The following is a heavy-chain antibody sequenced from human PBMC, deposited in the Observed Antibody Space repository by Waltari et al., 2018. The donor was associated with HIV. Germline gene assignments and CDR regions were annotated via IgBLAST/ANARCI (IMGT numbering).Heavy chain of an antibody. Sequence: EGQLVESGAGWGQPGGSLSPACVAVGVAVGGKWMSWVRQAPGKGLDWVSIVTNGARPYYADSVKGRFTISRDNSRSTLDLRMNSLSVEDTAVYYCAASLTQGGYDIWGQGTMVTVSS. CDR2: VTNGARP. D-gene: IGHD3-22*01. CDR3: AASLTQGGYDI. CDR1: GVAVGGKW. V-gene: IGHV3-66*02. J-gene: IGHJ3*02.